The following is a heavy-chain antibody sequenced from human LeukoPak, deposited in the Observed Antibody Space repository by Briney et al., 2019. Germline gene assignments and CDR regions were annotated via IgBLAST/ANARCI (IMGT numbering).Heavy chain of an antibody. CDR2: ISGSGGST. CDR3: AKVEFYIAVAGTLIDY. D-gene: IGHD6-19*01. J-gene: IGHJ4*02. Sequence: GGSLRLSCAASGFTFSSYVMNWVRQAPGKGLEWVSVISGSGGSTYYTDSVKGRFTISRDNSKNTLYLQMNSLRAEDTAVYYCAKVEFYIAVAGTLIDYWGQGTLVTVSS. CDR1: GFTFSSYV. V-gene: IGHV3-23*01.